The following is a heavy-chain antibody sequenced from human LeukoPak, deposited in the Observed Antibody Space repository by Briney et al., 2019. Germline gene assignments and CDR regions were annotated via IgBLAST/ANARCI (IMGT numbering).Heavy chain of an antibody. CDR3: ANGLRIPAAMRGD. CDR1: GFTFSSYA. D-gene: IGHD2-2*01. V-gene: IGHV3-23*01. J-gene: IGHJ4*02. CDR2: ISGSGGST. Sequence: GGSLRLSCAASGFTFSSYAMSGVRQAPGRGREWVSAISGSGGSTYYADSVKGRFTISRDNSKNTLYLQMNSLRAEDTAVYYCANGLRIPAAMRGDWGQGALVTVSS.